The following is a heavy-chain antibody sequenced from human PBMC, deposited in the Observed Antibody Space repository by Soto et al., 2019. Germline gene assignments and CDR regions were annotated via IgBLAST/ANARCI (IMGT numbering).Heavy chain of an antibody. CDR2: IIPIFGTA. CDR3: APYDRRGGFFDY. Sequence: QVQLVQSGAEVKKPGSSVKVSCKASGGTFSWVRQAPGQGLEWMGGIIPIFGTANYAQKFQGRVTITADESTSTAYMELSSLRSEDTAVYYCAPYDRRGGFFDYWGQGTLVTVSS. V-gene: IGHV1-69*01. D-gene: IGHD3-22*01. CDR1: GGTFS. J-gene: IGHJ4*02.